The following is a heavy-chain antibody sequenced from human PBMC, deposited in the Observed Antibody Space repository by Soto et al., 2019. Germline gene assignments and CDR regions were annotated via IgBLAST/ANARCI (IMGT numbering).Heavy chain of an antibody. V-gene: IGHV5-51*01. CDR3: ARQVHSTSFYYCYYGMEV. CDR2: IYPGDSET. Sequence: GESLEISCKGSGYSFTSYWIGCVRQIPGKGLEWIGIIYPGDSETRYSPSFQGQVTISADKSISTAYLQWSSLKASDTAMCYCARQVHSTSFYYCYYGMEVRGQGSRVTVSS. J-gene: IGHJ6*02. CDR1: GYSFTSYW. D-gene: IGHD2-2*01.